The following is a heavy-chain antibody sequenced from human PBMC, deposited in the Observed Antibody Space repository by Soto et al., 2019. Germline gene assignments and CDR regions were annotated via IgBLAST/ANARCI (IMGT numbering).Heavy chain of an antibody. V-gene: IGHV3-23*01. D-gene: IGHD2-15*01. CDR1: GFTFGSYA. CDR2: ISESGYNT. CDR3: TTHCSGRTYGS. Sequence: EVQLLESGGGLVQPGRSLRLSCAASGFTFGSYAMTWVRQTPRKGLEWVSAISESGYNTYYADSVKGRFTISRDNSKNTLFLQMNSLRPDDTAVYYCTTHCSGRTYGSWGQGTLVTVSS. J-gene: IGHJ5*02.